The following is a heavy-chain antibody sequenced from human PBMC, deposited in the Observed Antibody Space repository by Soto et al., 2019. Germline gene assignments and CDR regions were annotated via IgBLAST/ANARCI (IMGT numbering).Heavy chain of an antibody. J-gene: IGHJ4*02. V-gene: IGHV3-23*01. CDR1: GFTFSRYA. Sequence: GESLRLSCAASGFTFSRYAMSWVRQATGKGLEWVSAISGSGGSTYYADSVKGRFTISRDNSKNTLYLQMNSLRAEDTAVYYCXKKRCNSRGYYPAGVDYWGQGTLVTVSS. D-gene: IGHD3-22*01. CDR3: XKKRCNSRGYYPAGVDY. CDR2: ISGSGGST.